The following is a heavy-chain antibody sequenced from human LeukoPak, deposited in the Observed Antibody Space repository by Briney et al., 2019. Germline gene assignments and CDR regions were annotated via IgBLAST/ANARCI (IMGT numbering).Heavy chain of an antibody. D-gene: IGHD3-9*01. V-gene: IGHV3-23*01. CDR2: ISGSGGST. Sequence: GGSLRLSCAASGFTFRRYGMSWVRQAPGKGLEWVSAISGSGGSTYYTDSVKGRFTISRDNSKHTLYLQMNSLRAEDTAVYYCAKTYQYYDILTGWGSFDIWGQGTMVTVSS. CDR1: GFTFRRYG. J-gene: IGHJ3*02. CDR3: AKTYQYYDILTGWGSFDI.